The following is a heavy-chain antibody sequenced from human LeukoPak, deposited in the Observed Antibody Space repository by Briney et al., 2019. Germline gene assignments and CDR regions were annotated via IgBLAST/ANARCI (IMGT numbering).Heavy chain of an antibody. Sequence: PSETLSLTCSVSGASISSYYWSGVRQRAGKGRGWIWRIYISGTTKHNPSLKSRVTMSVDTSTNQFSLRLTSVTAADTAVYFCARDDVPYGGTYTPFDVWGQGTLVTVSS. CDR2: IYISGTT. D-gene: IGHD3-10*02. CDR1: GASISSYY. CDR3: ARDDVPYGGTYTPFDV. V-gene: IGHV4-4*07. J-gene: IGHJ4*02.